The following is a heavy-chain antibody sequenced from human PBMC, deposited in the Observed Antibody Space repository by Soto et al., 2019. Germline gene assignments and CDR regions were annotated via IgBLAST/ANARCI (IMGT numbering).Heavy chain of an antibody. Sequence: SETLSLTCAVSGGSISSSNWWSWVRQPPGKGLEWIGEIYHSGSTNYNPSLKSRVTISVDKSKNQFSLKLSSVTAADTAVYYCARAGDAPVHMITFGGVHRSDAFDIWGQGTMVTVSS. CDR1: GGSISSSNW. CDR3: ARAGDAPVHMITFGGVHRSDAFDI. V-gene: IGHV4-4*02. J-gene: IGHJ3*02. CDR2: IYHSGST. D-gene: IGHD3-16*01.